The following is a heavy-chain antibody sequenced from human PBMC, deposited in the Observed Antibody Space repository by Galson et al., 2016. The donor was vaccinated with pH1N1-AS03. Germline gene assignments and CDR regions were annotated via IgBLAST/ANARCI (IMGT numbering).Heavy chain of an antibody. CDR1: GYSISSGYY. J-gene: IGHJ4*02. D-gene: IGHD3-3*01. V-gene: IGHV4-38-2*01. CDR3: ARFEWSDSYCDY. Sequence: LSLTCDVSGYSISSGYYRGWIRQAPGKALEYIGNIYHTGRTYYNLSLKSRVTISRDTSKNQLSLKVRSVTAADTAVYYCARFEWSDSYCDYWGQGMLVTVSS. CDR2: IYHTGRT.